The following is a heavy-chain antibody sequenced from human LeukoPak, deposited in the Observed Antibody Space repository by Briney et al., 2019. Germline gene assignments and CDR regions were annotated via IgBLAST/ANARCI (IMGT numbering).Heavy chain of an antibody. CDR3: ARDPSNGYDILTGAEFDY. V-gene: IGHV3-23*01. Sequence: PGGSLRLSCAASGFTFSSYAMSWVRQAPGKGLEWVSAISGSGGSTYYADSVKGRFTISRDNAKNSLYLQMNSLRAEDTAVYYCARDPSNGYDILTGAEFDYWGQGTLVTVSS. CDR2: ISGSGGST. J-gene: IGHJ4*02. CDR1: GFTFSSYA. D-gene: IGHD3-9*01.